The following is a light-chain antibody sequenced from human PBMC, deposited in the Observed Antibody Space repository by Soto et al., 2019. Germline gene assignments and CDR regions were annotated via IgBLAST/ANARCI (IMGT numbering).Light chain of an antibody. J-gene: IGKJ4*01. CDR1: QGINKW. V-gene: IGKV1-12*01. CDR3: QQANNFPRT. Sequence: DLQMTQSPSSVSASVGDRVTITCRASQGINKWLAWYQQKPGKAPKLLIHGASNLQSGVPSRFSGSGSGTDFTLTISSLQPEDFATYYCQQANNFPRTFGGGTKVEIK. CDR2: GAS.